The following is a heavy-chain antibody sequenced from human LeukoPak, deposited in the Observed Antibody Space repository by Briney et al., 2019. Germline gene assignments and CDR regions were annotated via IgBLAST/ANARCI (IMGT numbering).Heavy chain of an antibody. CDR2: VNRDGSET. Sequence: GGSLRLSCAASGFTLSNHWMTWVRQVPGRGPEWVANVNRDGSETYYLDSVKGRFTISKDNAKNSLYLQMSSLRAEDTALYHCARNNGMDVWGQGTTVIVSS. CDR1: GFTLSNHW. CDR3: ARNNGMDV. V-gene: IGHV3-7*03. J-gene: IGHJ6*02.